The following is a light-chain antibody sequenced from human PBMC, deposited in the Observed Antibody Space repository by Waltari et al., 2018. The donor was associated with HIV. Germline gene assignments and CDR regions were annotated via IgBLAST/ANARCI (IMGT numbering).Light chain of an antibody. J-gene: IGLJ2*01. Sequence: QSALTQPPSASGPPGQSVTISCTGTSTDVGRYDFVSWYQLRPGHVPKLIIYEVTKRPSGVAVRFSGSKSGNTASLTVSGLQNDDEADYYCSSYAANNTFVIFGGGTKLTVL. CDR2: EVT. CDR3: SSYAANNTFVI. CDR1: STDVGRYDF. V-gene: IGLV2-8*01.